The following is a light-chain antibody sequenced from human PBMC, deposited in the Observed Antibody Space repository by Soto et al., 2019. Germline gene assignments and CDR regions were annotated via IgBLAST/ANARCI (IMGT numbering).Light chain of an antibody. CDR2: AAS. V-gene: IGKV1D-12*01. J-gene: IGKJ5*01. CDR1: QGIRAW. CDR3: QQANSFPST. Sequence: DIQMTQSPSSVSASVGDRVTMTCRASQGIRAWLAWYQQKPGKAPKLLIYAASSLQSGVPSRFSGSGFGTDFTLTISRLQPEDFATYCCQQANSFPSTFGQGTRLEIK.